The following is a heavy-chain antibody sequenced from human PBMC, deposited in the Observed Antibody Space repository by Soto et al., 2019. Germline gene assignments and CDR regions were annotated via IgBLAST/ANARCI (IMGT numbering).Heavy chain of an antibody. CDR1: GDSISSGNW. Sequence: SETLSLTCAVSGDSISSGNWWSWVRQPPGKGLEWIGEIYHSGSTNYNPSLKSRVIISVDKPKNQFSLKLSSVTAADTAVYYCAGYYYAPGNYQGNLDYWGQGNMVT. D-gene: IGHD3-10*01. CDR2: IYHSGST. V-gene: IGHV4-4*02. J-gene: IGHJ4*02. CDR3: AGYYYAPGNYQGNLDY.